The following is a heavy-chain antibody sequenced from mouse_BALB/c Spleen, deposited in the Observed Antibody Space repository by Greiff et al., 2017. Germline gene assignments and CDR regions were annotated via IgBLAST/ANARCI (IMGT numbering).Heavy chain of an antibody. Sequence: QVTLKESGPGILQPSQTLSLTCSFSGFSLSTSGMGVGWIRQPSGQGLEWLAHIWWDDDKRYNPALKCRLTISKDTSSNQVVLKIASVDTADTATYYCARIDSSGYGYYYAMDYWGQGTSVTVSS. CDR3: ARIDSSGYGYYYAMDY. J-gene: IGHJ4*01. V-gene: IGHV8-8*01. D-gene: IGHD3-1*01. CDR2: IWWDDDK. CDR1: GFSLSTSGMG.